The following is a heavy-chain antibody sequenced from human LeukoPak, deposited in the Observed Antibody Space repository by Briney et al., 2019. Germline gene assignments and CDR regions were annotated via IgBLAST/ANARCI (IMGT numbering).Heavy chain of an antibody. J-gene: IGHJ4*02. CDR1: GFTFSIYW. V-gene: IGHV3-74*01. Sequence: GGSLRLSCAASGFTFSIYWMHWVRQAPGKGLVWVSRINSDGSSTSYADSVKGRFTISRDNAKNTLYLQMNSLRAEDTAVYYCARGPLIGALEDYWGQGTLVTVSS. CDR2: INSDGSST. D-gene: IGHD3-3*01. CDR3: ARGPLIGALEDY.